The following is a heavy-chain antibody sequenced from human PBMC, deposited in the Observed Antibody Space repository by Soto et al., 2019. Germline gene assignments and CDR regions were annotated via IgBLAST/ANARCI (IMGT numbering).Heavy chain of an antibody. D-gene: IGHD1-7*01. CDR3: ARDELGHPDAFDI. CDR1: GGTFSSYT. J-gene: IGHJ3*02. CDR2: IIPILGIA. Sequence: SVKVSCKASGGTFSSYTISWVRQAPGQGLEWMGRIIPILGIANYAQKFQGRVTITADKSTSTAYMELSSLRSEDTAVYYCARDELGHPDAFDIWGQGTMVTVSS. V-gene: IGHV1-69*04.